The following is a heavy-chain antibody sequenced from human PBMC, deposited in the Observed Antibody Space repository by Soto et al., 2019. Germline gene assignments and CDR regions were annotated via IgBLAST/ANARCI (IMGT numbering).Heavy chain of an antibody. V-gene: IGHV4-31*02. D-gene: IGHD6-6*01. J-gene: IGHJ3*02. CDR1: GGSISSGGYY. Sequence: SETLSLTCTVSGGSISSGGYYWSWIRQHPGKGLEWIGYIYYSGSTYYNPSLKSRVTISVDTSKNQFSLKLSSVTAADTAVYYCARDPYSSSSGAAFDIWGQGTMVTVSS. CDR3: ARDPYSSSSGAAFDI. CDR2: IYYSGST.